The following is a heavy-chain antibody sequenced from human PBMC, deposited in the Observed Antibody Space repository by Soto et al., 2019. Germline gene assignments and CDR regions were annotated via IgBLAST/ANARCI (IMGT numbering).Heavy chain of an antibody. D-gene: IGHD2-21*01. CDR2: IRQDGSEK. V-gene: IGHV3-7*01. CDR1: GFTFSNYW. Sequence: EVQLVESGGGSVQPGGSLRLSCAASGFTFSNYWMSWVRQAPETGLTWVATIRQDGSEKHFVDSVEGRFTINRDYAQNSLFLQLSDLRAEDTAVYYCVRRCGSGHCPYYLDSWGQGSLVTVAS. J-gene: IGHJ4*02. CDR3: VRRCGSGHCPYYLDS.